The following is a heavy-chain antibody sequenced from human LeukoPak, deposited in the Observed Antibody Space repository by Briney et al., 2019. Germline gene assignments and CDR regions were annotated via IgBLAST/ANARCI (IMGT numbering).Heavy chain of an antibody. Sequence: GGSLRLSCAASGFAFSAYWMHWVRQAPGKGLEWVARINEDATTISYADSVKGRFIISRDNSKKSLYLQMNNLRAEDTAVYYCVRDLVFVWTPGDDFDFWVQGTLVTVTS. V-gene: IGHV3-74*01. CDR3: VRDLVFVWTPGDDFDF. D-gene: IGHD3-16*01. J-gene: IGHJ4*02. CDR1: GFAFSAYW. CDR2: INEDATTI.